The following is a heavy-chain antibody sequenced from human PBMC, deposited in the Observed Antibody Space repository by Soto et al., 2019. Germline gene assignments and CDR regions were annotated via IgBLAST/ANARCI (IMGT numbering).Heavy chain of an antibody. Sequence: SETLSLTCTVSAGAMTSYHRTWIRHPGEKWLEVIALVYGSGGTHYYPSLKGRVTISRDTSKNQFSLRLLSVTDADTAVYFCARGQRFSDWFDPWGQGTLVTVSS. CDR1: AGAMTSYH. CDR2: VYGSGGT. CDR3: ARGQRFSDWFDP. V-gene: IGHV4-4*07. J-gene: IGHJ5*02. D-gene: IGHD3-3*01.